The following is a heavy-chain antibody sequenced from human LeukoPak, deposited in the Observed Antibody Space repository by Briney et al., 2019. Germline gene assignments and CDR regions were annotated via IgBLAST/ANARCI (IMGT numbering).Heavy chain of an antibody. Sequence: SETLSLTCTVSGGSISSSSYYWGWIRQPPGKGLEGIGSIYYSGSTYYNPSLKSRVTISVDTSKNQFSLKLSSVTAADTAVYYCARDRQRIAAAGGVDYWGQGTLVTVSS. CDR1: GGSISSSSYY. D-gene: IGHD6-13*01. CDR2: IYYSGST. V-gene: IGHV4-39*07. CDR3: ARDRQRIAAAGGVDY. J-gene: IGHJ4*02.